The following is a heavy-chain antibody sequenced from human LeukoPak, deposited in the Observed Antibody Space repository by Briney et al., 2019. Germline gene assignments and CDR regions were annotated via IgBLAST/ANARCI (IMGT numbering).Heavy chain of an antibody. CDR3: ARQPAAGTNY. J-gene: IGHJ4*02. CDR2: ISSSSTYI. CDR1: GLTFSSYS. Sequence: GGSLRLSCAASGLTFSSYSMNWVRQAPGKGLEWVSSISSSSTYIYYADSLKGRFTISRDNAKNSLYLQMNSLRAEDTAVYYCARQPAAGTNYWGQGTLVTVSS. V-gene: IGHV3-21*01. D-gene: IGHD6-13*01.